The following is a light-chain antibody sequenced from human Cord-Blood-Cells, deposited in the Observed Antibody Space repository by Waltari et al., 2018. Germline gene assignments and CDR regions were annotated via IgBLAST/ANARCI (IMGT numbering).Light chain of an antibody. CDR1: QSINSY. V-gene: IGKV1-39*01. Sequence: DIQITQSPSSLSASVAARVTSTSRASQSINSYLNWYQQKPGKAPKLLIYAASSLQSGVPSRFSGSGSGTDFTLTISSLQPEDFATYYCQQSYSTPPTFGQGTKVEIK. CDR2: AAS. J-gene: IGKJ1*01. CDR3: QQSYSTPPT.